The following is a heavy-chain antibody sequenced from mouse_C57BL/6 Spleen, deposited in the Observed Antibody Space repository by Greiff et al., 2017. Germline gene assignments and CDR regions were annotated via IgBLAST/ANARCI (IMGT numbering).Heavy chain of an antibody. Sequence: QVQLKQSGPELVKPGASVKISCKASGYAFSSSWMNWVKQRPGKGLEWIGRIYPGDGDTNYNGKFKGKATLTADKSSSTAYMQLSSLTSEDSAVYFCANYGYALFDYWGQGTTLTVSS. V-gene: IGHV1-82*01. D-gene: IGHD2-2*01. J-gene: IGHJ2*01. CDR2: IYPGDGDT. CDR1: GYAFSSSW. CDR3: ANYGYALFDY.